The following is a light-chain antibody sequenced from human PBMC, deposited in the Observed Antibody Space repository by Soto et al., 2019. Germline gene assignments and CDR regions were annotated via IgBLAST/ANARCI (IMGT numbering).Light chain of an antibody. J-gene: IGKJ1*01. CDR3: PQYQSSPRT. V-gene: IGKV3-20*01. CDR2: DTS. Sequence: ETVLTQSPGPLSLSPGERATVSCRASQSVGGSSLAWYQPRPGQAPRRLSYDTSKSATGIPDRFSGSGSGTYFTLTISTLEPEDFEVYYCPQYQSSPRTFGQGTKVEIK. CDR1: QSVGGSS.